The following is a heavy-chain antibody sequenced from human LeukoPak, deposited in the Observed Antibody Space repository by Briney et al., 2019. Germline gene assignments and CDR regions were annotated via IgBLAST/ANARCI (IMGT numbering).Heavy chain of an antibody. CDR1: GFTFSSYW. J-gene: IGHJ4*02. Sequence: GGSLRLSCAASGFTFSSYWMSWVRQAPGKGLEWVANIKQDGSEKYYVDSEKGRFTISRDNAKNSLYLQMNSLRAEDTAVYYCARSHPDWYFDYWGQGTLVTVSS. D-gene: IGHD3-9*01. CDR2: IKQDGSEK. V-gene: IGHV3-7*01. CDR3: ARSHPDWYFDY.